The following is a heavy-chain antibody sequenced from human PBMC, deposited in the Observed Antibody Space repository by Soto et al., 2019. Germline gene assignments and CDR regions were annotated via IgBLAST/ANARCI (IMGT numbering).Heavy chain of an antibody. D-gene: IGHD2-2*01. CDR1: EGYSGGYY. J-gene: IGHJ4*01. CDR2: IYYSGST. V-gene: IGHV4-59*12. Sequence: LELQSVTSTVAEGYSGGYYGSWIRQNTGKGLEWIGYIYYSGSTNYNPSLKSRVTISVDTSKNQFSLKLSSVTAADTAGYYWSSMPDVCTASAFRGHGTPVPV. CDR3: SSMPDVCTASAF.